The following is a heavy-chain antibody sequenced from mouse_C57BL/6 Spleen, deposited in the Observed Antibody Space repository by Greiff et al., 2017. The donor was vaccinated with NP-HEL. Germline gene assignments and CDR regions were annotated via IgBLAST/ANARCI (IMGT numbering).Heavy chain of an antibody. D-gene: IGHD1-1*01. CDR3: ARSLITTVVATGRAMDY. CDR1: GYTFTSYG. V-gene: IGHV1-81*01. CDR2: IYPRSGNT. Sequence: VQLQQSGAELARPGASVKLSCKASGYTFTSYGISWVKQRTGQGLEWIGEIYPRSGNTYSNEKFKGKATLTADKSSSTAYMELRSLTSEDSAVYFCARSLITTVVATGRAMDYWGQGTSVTVSS. J-gene: IGHJ4*01.